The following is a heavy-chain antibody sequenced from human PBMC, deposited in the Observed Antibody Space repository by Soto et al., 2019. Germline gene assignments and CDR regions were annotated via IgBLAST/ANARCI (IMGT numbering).Heavy chain of an antibody. Sequence: EVQLVESGGGLVQPGGSLRLSCAASGFTFSSYSMNWVRQAPGKGLEWVSYFSSSSTIYYEDSVKGRFIISRDNAKNSLELQTNTLRAEDTAVYYCVRGGRYCCGGSGYSSHWGQGTLV. CDR1: GFTFSSYS. J-gene: IGHJ4*02. CDR3: VRGGRYCCGGSGYSSH. CDR2: FSSSSTI. D-gene: IGHD2-15*01. V-gene: IGHV3-48*01.